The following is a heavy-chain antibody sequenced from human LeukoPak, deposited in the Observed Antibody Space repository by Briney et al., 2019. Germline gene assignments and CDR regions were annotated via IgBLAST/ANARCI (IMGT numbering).Heavy chain of an antibody. CDR3: ARGSSGYSSQYFQH. D-gene: IGHD3-22*01. CDR2: IAAKAPTYAT. Sequence: GGSLRLSCAASGFRISDSSIHWVRQASGKGLEWVGRIAAKAPTYATTYAASMTGRFTISRDASRNTAYLQMDSLRTEDTAFYYCARGSSGYSSQYFQHWGQGTLVTVSS. J-gene: IGHJ1*01. V-gene: IGHV3-73*01. CDR1: GFRISDSS.